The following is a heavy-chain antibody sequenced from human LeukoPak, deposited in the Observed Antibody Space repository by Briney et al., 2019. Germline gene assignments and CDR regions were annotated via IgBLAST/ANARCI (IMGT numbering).Heavy chain of an antibody. CDR1: GFTFSSYA. V-gene: IGHV3-23*01. D-gene: IGHD3-10*01. J-gene: IGHJ6*02. CDR2: ISGSGSST. CDR3: AKTSGSGNSYYYYYGMDV. Sequence: PGGSLRLSCAASGFTFSSYAMSWVRQAPGKGLEWVSAISGSGSSTFYADSVKGRFTISRDHSKNTLYLQMNSLRAEDTAVYYCAKTSGSGNSYYYYYGMDVGGQGTTVTVSS.